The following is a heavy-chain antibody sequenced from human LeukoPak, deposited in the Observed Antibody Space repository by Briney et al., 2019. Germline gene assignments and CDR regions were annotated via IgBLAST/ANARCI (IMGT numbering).Heavy chain of an antibody. V-gene: IGHV3-23*01. D-gene: IGHD3-22*01. J-gene: IGHJ4*02. CDR2: ISGSGGST. Sequence: GGSLRLSCAASGFTFSNAWMSWVRQAPGKGLEWVSAISGSGGSTYYADSVKGRFTISRDNSKNTLYLQMNSLRAEDTAVYYCAKASYDSSGYYGYWGQGTLVTVSS. CDR3: AKASYDSSGYYGY. CDR1: GFTFSNAW.